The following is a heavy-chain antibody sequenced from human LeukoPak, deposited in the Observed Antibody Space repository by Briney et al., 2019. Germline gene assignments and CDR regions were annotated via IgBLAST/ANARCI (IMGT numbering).Heavy chain of an antibody. J-gene: IGHJ5*02. CDR3: ATEANYRGSGTGWFDP. D-gene: IGHD3-10*01. V-gene: IGHV4-59*12. CDR1: GGSITNYY. Sequence: SETLSLTCTVYGGSITNYYWSWLGQPPGQGLEWIGYIYYSGSNKYKSSRKNRVTISLDTSNIQRSLKLSTVTAADTAVYYCATEANYRGSGTGWFDPWGQGTLVTVSS. CDR2: IYYSGSN.